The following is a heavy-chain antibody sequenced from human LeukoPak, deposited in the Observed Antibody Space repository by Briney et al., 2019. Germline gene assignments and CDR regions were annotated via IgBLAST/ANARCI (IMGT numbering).Heavy chain of an antibody. D-gene: IGHD3-16*01. CDR2: MNPYNGGT. V-gene: IGHV1-2*02. CDR1: GYTFTDYY. J-gene: IGHJ4*02. CDR3: ATLGGHSLAAQNGY. Sequence: GASVKVSCKASGYTFTDYYIHWVRQAPGQGLEWMGLMNPYNGGTHYAQKFQGRVTMARDSYINTAYMELSRLTSDDTAVYYCATLGGHSLAAQNGYWGQGTLVTVSS.